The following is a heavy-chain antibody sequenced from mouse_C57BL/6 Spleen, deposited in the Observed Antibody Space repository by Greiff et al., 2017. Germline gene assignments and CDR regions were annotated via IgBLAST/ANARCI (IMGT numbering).Heavy chain of an antibody. J-gene: IGHJ3*01. V-gene: IGHV1-22*01. CDR3: ARSGDGYYDWFAY. CDR1: GYTFTDYN. CDR2: INPNNGGT. D-gene: IGHD2-3*01. Sequence: EVQLQQSGPELVKPGASVKMSCKASGYTFTDYNMHWVKQSHGKSLEWIGYINPNNGGTSYNQKFKGKATLTVNKSSSTAYMELRSLTSEDSAVYYCARSGDGYYDWFAYWGQGTLVTVSA.